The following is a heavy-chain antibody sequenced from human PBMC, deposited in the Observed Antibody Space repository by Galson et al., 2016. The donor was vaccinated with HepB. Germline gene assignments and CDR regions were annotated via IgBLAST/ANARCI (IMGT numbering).Heavy chain of an antibody. CDR3: ARAGYYDESGYHKGLDY. J-gene: IGHJ4*02. V-gene: IGHV1-3*01. D-gene: IGHD3-16*01. CDR1: GYTFKTYA. CDR2: INAGNGIT. Sequence: SVKVSCKASGYTFKTYAFHWVRQAPGQGLECMGWINAGNGITKSSQNFQGRVTITRDTTASTVYMELSSLRPDDTAVYYCARAGYYDESGYHKGLDYWGQGTLVTVSS.